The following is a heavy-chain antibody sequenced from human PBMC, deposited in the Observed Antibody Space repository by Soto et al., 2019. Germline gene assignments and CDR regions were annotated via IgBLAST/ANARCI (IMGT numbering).Heavy chain of an antibody. CDR1: GFTFSTYA. CDR3: ARPYSYYSTCAGDCYLPEY. J-gene: IGHJ4*02. CDR2: LSGGGST. D-gene: IGHD2-21*02. V-gene: IGHV3-23*01. Sequence: EVQLLESGGGLVQPGGSLTLSCAASGFTFSTYAMTWVRQAPGKGLEWVSTLSGGGSTYYADSVKGRFTISGDNSKNTLYLQMNSLRAEDTAVYYCARPYSYYSTCAGDCYLPEYWGQGTLVTVSS.